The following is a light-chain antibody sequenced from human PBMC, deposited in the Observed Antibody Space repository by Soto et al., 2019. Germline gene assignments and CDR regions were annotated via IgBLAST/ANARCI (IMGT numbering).Light chain of an antibody. V-gene: IGLV2-8*01. CDR3: SSYAGSSTFYV. CDR2: DVT. J-gene: IGLJ1*01. Sequence: QSVLTQPPSASWSPGQSVTISCTGTSSDVGGYKYVSWYQQHPGKAPKLIIYDVTKRPSGVPDRFSGSKSGNTASLTVSGLQADDEADYYCSSYAGSSTFYVFGAGTKVTVL. CDR1: SSDVGGYKY.